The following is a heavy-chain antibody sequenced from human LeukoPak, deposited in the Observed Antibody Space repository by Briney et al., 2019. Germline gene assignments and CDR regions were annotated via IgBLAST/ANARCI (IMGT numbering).Heavy chain of an antibody. CDR3: AKVGYDFWSGDDP. CDR2: ISSSSSYI. Sequence: GGSLRLSCAASGFTFNTYGMNWVRQAPGKGLEWVSSISSSSSYIYYADSVKGRFTISRDNAKNSLYLQMNSLRAEDTAVYYCAKVGYDFWSGDDPWGQGTLVTVSS. CDR1: GFTFNTYG. V-gene: IGHV3-21*01. D-gene: IGHD3-3*01. J-gene: IGHJ5*02.